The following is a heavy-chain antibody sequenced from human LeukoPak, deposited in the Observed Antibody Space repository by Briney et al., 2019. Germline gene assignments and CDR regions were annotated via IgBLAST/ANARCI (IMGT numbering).Heavy chain of an antibody. CDR2: INPSGGNT. V-gene: IGHV1-46*01. CDR1: GYTFTRYY. J-gene: IGHJ3*02. Sequence: ASVKVSCKASGYTFTRYYMHWVRQAPGQGLEWMGIINPSGGNTNYAQKFQGRVTMTWDMSTSTVYMELSSLRSEDTAVYYCARERSSGYNDAFDIWGQGTMVTVSS. D-gene: IGHD3-22*01. CDR3: ARERSSGYNDAFDI.